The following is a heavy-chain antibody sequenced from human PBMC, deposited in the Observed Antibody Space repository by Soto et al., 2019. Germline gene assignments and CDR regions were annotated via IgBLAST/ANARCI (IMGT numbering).Heavy chain of an antibody. Sequence: NPSETLSLTCTVSGGSIGSYYWSWIRQPPGKGLEWIGYIYYSGSTNYNPSLKSRVTISVDTSKNQFSLKLSSVTAADTAVYYCARLLNRAGGLYFDYWGQGTLVTVSS. D-gene: IGHD1-26*01. CDR1: GGSIGSYY. CDR3: ARLLNRAGGLYFDY. V-gene: IGHV4-59*08. J-gene: IGHJ4*02. CDR2: IYYSGST.